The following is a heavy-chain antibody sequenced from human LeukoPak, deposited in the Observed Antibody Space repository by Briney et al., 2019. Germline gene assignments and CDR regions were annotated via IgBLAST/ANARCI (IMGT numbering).Heavy chain of an antibody. CDR2: ISGSGGST. V-gene: IGHV3-23*01. Sequence: GGSLRLSCAASGFTFSSYAMSWVRQAPGKGLEWVSAISGSGGSTYYADSVKGRFTISRDNSKNTLYLQMNSLRAEDRAVYYCASDSSGWNRNWFDPWGQGTLVTVSS. CDR1: GFTFSSYA. D-gene: IGHD6-19*01. CDR3: ASDSSGWNRNWFDP. J-gene: IGHJ5*02.